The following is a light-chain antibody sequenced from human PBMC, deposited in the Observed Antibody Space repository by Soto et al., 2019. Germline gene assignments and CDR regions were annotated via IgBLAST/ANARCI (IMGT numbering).Light chain of an antibody. CDR3: SSYTSSSTQV. CDR1: SSDVGGYNY. J-gene: IGLJ1*01. V-gene: IGLV2-14*01. CDR2: DVS. Sequence: QSALTQPASVSGSPGQSITISCTGTSSDVGGYNYVSWYQQHPGKAPKLMIYDVSNRPSGVSNRFSGSKSGNTASLTISGLQAEDEADYYCSSYTSSSTQVFGTGTSHRP.